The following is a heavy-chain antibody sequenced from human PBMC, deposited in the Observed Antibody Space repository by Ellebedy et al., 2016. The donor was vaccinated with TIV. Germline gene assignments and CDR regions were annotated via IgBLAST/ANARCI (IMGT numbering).Heavy chain of an antibody. D-gene: IGHD6-19*01. CDR3: AKAGDNSGWDG. V-gene: IGHV3-21*04. CDR1: GFTLSSYS. Sequence: GESLKISCAASGFTLSSYSMNWVRQAPGKGLEWVSSISSTSTYIYYADSVKGRFTISRDNSKNTIQLQMNSLRVEDTAIYYCAKAGDNSGWDGWGQGTLVTVSA. J-gene: IGHJ4*02. CDR2: ISSTSTYI.